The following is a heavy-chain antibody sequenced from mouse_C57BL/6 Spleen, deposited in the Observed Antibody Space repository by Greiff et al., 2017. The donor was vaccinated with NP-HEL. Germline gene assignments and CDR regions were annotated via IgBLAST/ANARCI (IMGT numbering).Heavy chain of an antibody. D-gene: IGHD1-1*01. Sequence: QVQLQQSGAELVKPGASVKISCKASGYAFSSYWMNWVKQRPGKGLEWIGQIYPGDGDTNYNGKFKGKATLTADKSSSTAYMQLSSLTSEDSAVYFCARGITTVVARGFAYWGQGTLVTVSA. CDR1: GYAFSSYW. J-gene: IGHJ3*01. V-gene: IGHV1-80*01. CDR2: IYPGDGDT. CDR3: ARGITTVVARGFAY.